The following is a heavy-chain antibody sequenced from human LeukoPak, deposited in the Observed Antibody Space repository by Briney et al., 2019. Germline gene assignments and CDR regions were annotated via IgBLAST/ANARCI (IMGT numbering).Heavy chain of an antibody. CDR1: GYSISSGYY. J-gene: IGHJ4*02. V-gene: IGHV4-38-2*02. D-gene: IGHD1-26*01. CDR2: IYHSGST. Sequence: SETLSLTCTVSGYSISSGYYWGWIRQPPGKGLEWIGSIYHSGSTYYNPSLKSRVTISVDTSKNQFSLKLSSVTAADTAVYYCARSGPYSGSYLAPFDYWGQGTLVTVSS. CDR3: ARSGPYSGSYLAPFDY.